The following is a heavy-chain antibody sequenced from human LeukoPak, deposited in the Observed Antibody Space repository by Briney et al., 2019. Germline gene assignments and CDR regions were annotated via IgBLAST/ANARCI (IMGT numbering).Heavy chain of an antibody. D-gene: IGHD6-19*01. V-gene: IGHV1-2*02. CDR1: GYTFTGYY. CDR3: ARDKSSGWTYDY. Sequence: ASVTVSCRASGYTFTGYYMHWVGQAPGQGVEGVGWINPNSGGTNYAQKFQGRVTMTMDTSISTAYMELSRLRSDDTAVYYCARDKSSGWTYDYWGQGTLVTVSS. J-gene: IGHJ4*02. CDR2: INPNSGGT.